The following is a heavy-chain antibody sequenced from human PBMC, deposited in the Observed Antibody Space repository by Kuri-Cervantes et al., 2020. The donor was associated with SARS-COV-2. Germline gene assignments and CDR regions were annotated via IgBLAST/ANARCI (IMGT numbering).Heavy chain of an antibody. Sequence: SETLSPTCIVFGGSISSSGYYWSWIRQPPGKGLEWIGEINHSRSTNYNPSLKSRVTISVDTSTNQFSLKLSSVTAADTAVYYCARGGSSSSLILDYYMDVWGKGTTVTVSS. CDR2: INHSRST. V-gene: IGHV4-39*07. CDR3: ARGGSSSSLILDYYMDV. D-gene: IGHD2-2*01. CDR1: GGSISSSGYY. J-gene: IGHJ6*03.